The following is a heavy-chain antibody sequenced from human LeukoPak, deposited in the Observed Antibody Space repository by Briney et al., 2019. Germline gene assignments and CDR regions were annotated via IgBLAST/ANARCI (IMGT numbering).Heavy chain of an antibody. J-gene: IGHJ4*02. CDR1: GFTFSSYG. D-gene: IGHD1-26*01. CDR2: IRYDGSSK. CDR3: ASLRSGQLVSGSYYTFDY. Sequence: GGSLRLSCAASGFTFSSYGMHWVRQAPGKGLEWVAFIRYDGSSKYYADSLKGRFTISRDNSENALYLQMNSLRGEDTAVYYCASLRSGQLVSGSYYTFDYWGQGTLVTVSS. V-gene: IGHV3-30*02.